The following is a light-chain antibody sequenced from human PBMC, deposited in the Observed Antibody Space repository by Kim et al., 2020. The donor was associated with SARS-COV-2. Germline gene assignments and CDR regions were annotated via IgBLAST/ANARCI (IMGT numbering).Light chain of an antibody. CDR1: QSVSNY. CDR2: DAS. V-gene: IGKV3-11*01. J-gene: IGKJ1*01. CDR3: HQQDSCPLV. Sequence: EIVLTQSPATLSLSPGERATLSCRASQSVSNYLAWYQQNPGQAPRLLIYDASNRAPDIPDRFSGSGSGTDFTLTISSLEPEDFAFYYCHQQDSCPLVFGQGTKVDIK.